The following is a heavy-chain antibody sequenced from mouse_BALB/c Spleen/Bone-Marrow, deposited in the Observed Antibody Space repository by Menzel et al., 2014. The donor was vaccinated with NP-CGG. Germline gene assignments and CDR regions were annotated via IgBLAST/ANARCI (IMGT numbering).Heavy chain of an antibody. CDR1: GFTFSSYA. CDR3: ARHDYAY. D-gene: IGHD2-4*01. Sequence: EVHLVESGGGLVKPGGSLKLSCAASGFTFSSYAMSWVRQTPEKRLEWVATISSGGSYTYYPDSVKGRFTISRDNAKNPLYLQMSSLRSEDTAMYYCARHDYAYWGQGTLVTVSA. CDR2: ISSGGSYT. V-gene: IGHV5-9-3*01. J-gene: IGHJ3*01.